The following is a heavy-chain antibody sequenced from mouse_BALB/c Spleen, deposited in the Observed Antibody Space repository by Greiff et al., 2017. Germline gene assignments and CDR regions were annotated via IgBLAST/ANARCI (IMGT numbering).Heavy chain of an antibody. D-gene: IGHD2-4*01. CDR3: AREGGYDYDRGFAY. V-gene: IGHV2-9*02. CDR1: GFSLTSYG. Sequence: VQLKESGPGLVAPSQSLSITCTVSGFSLTSYGVHWVRQPPGKGLEWLGVIWAGGSTNYNSALMSRLSISKDNSKSQVFLKMNSLQTDDTAMYYCAREGGYDYDRGFAYWGQGTLVTVSA. CDR2: IWAGGST. J-gene: IGHJ3*01.